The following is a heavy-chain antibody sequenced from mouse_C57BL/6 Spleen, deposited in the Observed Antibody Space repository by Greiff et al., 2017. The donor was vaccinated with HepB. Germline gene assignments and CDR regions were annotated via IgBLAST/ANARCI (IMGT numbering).Heavy chain of an antibody. CDR2: IYPGDGDT. V-gene: IGHV1-82*01. Sequence: VQLQQSGPELVKPGDSVKITCKASGYAFSSSWMNWVKQRPGKGLEWIGRIYPGDGDTDYNGKFKGKATLTADKSYSTAYMQLSSLTSEDSAVYFCARRGHYYGSSLWYFDVWGTGTTVTVSS. CDR1: GYAFSSSW. J-gene: IGHJ1*03. D-gene: IGHD1-1*01. CDR3: ARRGHYYGSSLWYFDV.